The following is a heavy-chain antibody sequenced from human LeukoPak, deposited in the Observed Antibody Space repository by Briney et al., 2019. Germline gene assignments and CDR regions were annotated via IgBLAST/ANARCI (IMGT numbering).Heavy chain of an antibody. Sequence: GGSLRLSCAASGFTFSSYSMNWVRQAPGKGLEWVSYISSSSSTIYYADSVKGRFTISRDNAKNTLYLQMNSLRAEGTAVYYCAKDREGRPPGAFDIWGQGTMVTVSS. CDR3: AKDREGRPPGAFDI. D-gene: IGHD1-26*01. CDR2: ISSSSSTI. V-gene: IGHV3-48*01. J-gene: IGHJ3*02. CDR1: GFTFSSYS.